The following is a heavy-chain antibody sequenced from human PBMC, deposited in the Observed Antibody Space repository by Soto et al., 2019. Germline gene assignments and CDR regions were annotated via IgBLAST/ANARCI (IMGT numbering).Heavy chain of an antibody. D-gene: IGHD5-12*01. Sequence: SVKVSCKASGFTFTSSAVQWVRQARGQRLEWIGWIVVGSGNTNYAQKFQERVTITRDMSTSTAYMELSSLRSEDTAVYYCAADLVATIADYYYGMDVWGQGTTVTFSS. J-gene: IGHJ6*02. V-gene: IGHV1-58*01. CDR1: GFTFTSSA. CDR3: AADLVATIADYYYGMDV. CDR2: IVVGSGNT.